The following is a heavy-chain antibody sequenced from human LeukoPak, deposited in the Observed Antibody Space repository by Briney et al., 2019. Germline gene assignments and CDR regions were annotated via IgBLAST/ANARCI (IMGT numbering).Heavy chain of an antibody. V-gene: IGHV3-30-3*01. Sequence: GRSLRLSCAASGFTFSSYAMHWVRQAPGKGLEWVAVISYDGSNKYYADSVKGRFTISRDNSKNTLYLQMNSLRAEDTAVYYCAKGAYYYGSGSYYVIGYWGQGTLVTVSS. D-gene: IGHD3-10*01. J-gene: IGHJ4*02. CDR3: AKGAYYYGSGSYYVIGY. CDR2: ISYDGSNK. CDR1: GFTFSSYA.